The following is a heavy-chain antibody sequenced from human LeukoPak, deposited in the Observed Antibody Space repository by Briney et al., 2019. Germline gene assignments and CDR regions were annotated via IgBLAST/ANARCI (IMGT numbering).Heavy chain of an antibody. CDR2: ISTNTGNP. D-gene: IGHD6-19*01. CDR3: ARGAVAGTFILMHAFDI. V-gene: IGHV7-4-1*02. CDR1: GYTLSSYS. Sequence: GASVKVSCKASGYTLSSYSMNWVRQAPGQGLQWMGWISTNTGNPTYAQGFTGRFVFSLDTSVSTAYLQISSLKAEDTAVYYCARGAVAGTFILMHAFDIWGQGTMVTVSS. J-gene: IGHJ3*02.